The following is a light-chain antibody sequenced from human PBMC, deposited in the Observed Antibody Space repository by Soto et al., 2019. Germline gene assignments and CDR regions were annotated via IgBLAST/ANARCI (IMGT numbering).Light chain of an antibody. CDR1: RRAVGGYNS. CDR2: DVS. Sequence: QSALTQPASLSGSPGQSITISCTGTRRAVGGYNSVSWYQQHPGKAHKVIIFDVSIRPSWVSSRFSGSKSGNTASLTIAGLQADDEAEYYCCSYGIGSTLNVFVAGTKLTVL. J-gene: IGLJ1*01. V-gene: IGLV2-14*03. CDR3: CSYGIGSTLNV.